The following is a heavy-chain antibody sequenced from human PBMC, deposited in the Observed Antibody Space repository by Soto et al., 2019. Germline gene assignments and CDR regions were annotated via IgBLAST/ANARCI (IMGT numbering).Heavy chain of an antibody. V-gene: IGHV1-69*01. CDR3: ANSRGGTFLGYHGMDI. CDR2: IIPVFGRV. J-gene: IGHJ6*02. Sequence: QVQLVQSGPEVKKTGTSVKVSCKASGGTFSSRAISWVRQAPGQGLEWMGGIIPVFGRVNYADKFQDRVKITADESTGTVSMELSSLRSEDTALYYCANSRGGTFLGYHGMDIWGQGTTVSVSS. CDR1: GGTFSSRA. D-gene: IGHD3-16*01.